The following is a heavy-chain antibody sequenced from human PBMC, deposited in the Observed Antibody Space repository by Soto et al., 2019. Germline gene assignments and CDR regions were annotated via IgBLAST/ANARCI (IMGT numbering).Heavy chain of an antibody. J-gene: IGHJ6*02. CDR2: ISYDGSNK. D-gene: IGHD3-9*01. V-gene: IGHV3-30-3*01. CDR3: AREARVLRYFDCMDV. Sequence: GESLKISCAASGFTFSSYAMHWVRQAPGKGLEWVAVISYDGSNKYYADSVKGRFTISRDNSKNTLYLQMNSLRAEDTAVYYCAREARVLRYFDCMDVWGQGTTVTVSS. CDR1: GFTFSSYA.